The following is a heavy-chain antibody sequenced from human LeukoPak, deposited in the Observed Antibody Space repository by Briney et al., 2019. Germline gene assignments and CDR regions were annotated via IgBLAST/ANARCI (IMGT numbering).Heavy chain of an antibody. Sequence: GGSLRLSCSGSGFTFSSHPMHWVRQAPGKGLEYVSAISFDGGSTYYADSVKGRFTVSRDNSKNTLYLQMSSLRVEDTAVYYCVKALYDSGGYYYAYWGQGTLVTVSS. CDR1: GFTFSSHP. V-gene: IGHV3-64D*06. CDR3: VKALYDSGGYYYAY. D-gene: IGHD3-22*01. CDR2: ISFDGGST. J-gene: IGHJ4*02.